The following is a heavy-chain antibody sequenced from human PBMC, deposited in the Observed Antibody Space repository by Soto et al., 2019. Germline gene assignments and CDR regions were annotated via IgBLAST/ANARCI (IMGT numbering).Heavy chain of an antibody. CDR3: AVERTVAGYDY. CDR2: MNPNSGNT. Sequence: QVQLVQSGAEVKKPGASVTVSCKASGYTFTSYDINWVRQATGQGLEWMGWMNPNSGNTGYAQKFQGRVTMTRNTSIRTAYMELSSLRSGDTAVYYCAVERTVAGYDYWGQGTLVTVSS. D-gene: IGHD6-19*01. CDR1: GYTFTSYD. V-gene: IGHV1-8*01. J-gene: IGHJ4*02.